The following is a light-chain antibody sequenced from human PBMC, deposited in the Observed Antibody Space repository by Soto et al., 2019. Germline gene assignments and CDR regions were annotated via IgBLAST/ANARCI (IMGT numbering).Light chain of an antibody. CDR2: SNN. CDR3: AAWDDSLNDYV. Sequence: QSALAQPPSASGTPGQTATISCSGTSSNIGSNAVNWYQQLPGTAPKLLIYSNNQRPSGVPDRFSGSKYGTSASLAITGLQSEDEADYYCAAWDDSLNDYVFGNGTKVTVL. CDR1: SSNIGSNA. J-gene: IGLJ1*01. V-gene: IGLV1-44*01.